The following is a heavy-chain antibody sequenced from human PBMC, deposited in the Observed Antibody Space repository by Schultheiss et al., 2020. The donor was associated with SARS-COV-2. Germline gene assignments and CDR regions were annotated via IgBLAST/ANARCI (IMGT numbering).Heavy chain of an antibody. CDR1: GYNFGLYW. CDR2: IYVGDSET. D-gene: IGHD2-15*01. J-gene: IGHJ4*02. Sequence: GESLKISCKGYGYNFGLYWIAWVRQTPEKGLEWMGIIYVGDSETRYSPAFEGQVTFSADKSINTAYLQWSSLKASDTATYYCARSGSVRTPETYWGQGTRVTVSS. CDR3: ARSGSVRTPETY. V-gene: IGHV5-51*01.